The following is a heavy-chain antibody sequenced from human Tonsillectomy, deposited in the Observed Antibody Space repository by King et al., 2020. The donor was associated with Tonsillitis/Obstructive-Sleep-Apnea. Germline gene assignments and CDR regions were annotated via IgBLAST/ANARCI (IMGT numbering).Heavy chain of an antibody. J-gene: IGHJ6*03. CDR1: GGSFSGYY. Sequence: VQLPQWGAGLLKPSETLSLTCAVYGGSFSGYYWSWIRQPPGKGLEWIGEINHSGSTNYNPSLKSRVTISVDTSKNQFSLKLSSVTAADTAVYYCARNVDTAMSRDYYYYMDVWGKGTTVTVSS. D-gene: IGHD5-18*01. CDR3: ARNVDTAMSRDYYYYMDV. CDR2: INHSGST. V-gene: IGHV4-34*01.